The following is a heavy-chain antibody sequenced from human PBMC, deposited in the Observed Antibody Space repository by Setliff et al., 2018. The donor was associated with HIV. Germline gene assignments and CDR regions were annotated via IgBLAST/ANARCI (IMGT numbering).Heavy chain of an antibody. CDR3: ARRRGYGYTFDN. Sequence: GSLRLSCAASGFTFSSYSMNWVRQAPGKGLEWIAMIYYSGTTYYSPSLKSRVTISVGTSMKQLFLRLNYVTAADTAVYYCARRRGYGYTFDNWGQGLLVTVSS. V-gene: IGHV4-39*01. CDR1: GFTFSSYSMN. D-gene: IGHD5-12*01. J-gene: IGHJ4*02. CDR2: IYYSGTT.